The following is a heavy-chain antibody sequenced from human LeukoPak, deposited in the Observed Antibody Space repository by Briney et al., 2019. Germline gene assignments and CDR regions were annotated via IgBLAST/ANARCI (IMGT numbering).Heavy chain of an antibody. J-gene: IGHJ4*02. CDR3: ARSVDTAMVFDY. CDR2: IYYSGST. CDR1: GFTFSSYA. V-gene: IGHV4-31*02. D-gene: IGHD5-18*01. Sequence: LRLSCAASGFTFSSYAMSWVRQHPGKGLEWIGYIYYSGSTYYNPSLKSRVTISVDTSKNQFSLKLSSVTAADTAVYYCARSVDTAMVFDYWGQGTLVTVSS.